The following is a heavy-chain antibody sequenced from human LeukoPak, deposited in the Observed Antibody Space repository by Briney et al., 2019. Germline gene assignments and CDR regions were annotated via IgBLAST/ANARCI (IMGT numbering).Heavy chain of an antibody. V-gene: IGHV3-21*01. D-gene: IGHD6-13*01. CDR2: ISSSSSFI. CDR3: ARDVLIAADGVIRLDAFDI. Sequence: GGSLRLSCAASGXTFSSYNMNWVRQTPGKGLEWVSSISSSSSFIYYADSVKGRFTISRDNAKNSLYLQMNSLRAEDTAVYYCARDVLIAADGVIRLDAFDIWGQGTVVTVSS. CDR1: GXTFSSYN. J-gene: IGHJ3*02.